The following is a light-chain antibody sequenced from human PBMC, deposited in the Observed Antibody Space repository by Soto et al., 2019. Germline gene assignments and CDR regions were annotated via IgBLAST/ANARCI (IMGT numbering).Light chain of an antibody. J-gene: IGKJ4*01. CDR1: QSVSSY. CDR3: QQRSNWPRLT. V-gene: IGKV3-11*01. CDR2: DAS. Sequence: EIVLTQSPATLSLSPGERATLSCRASQSVSSYLAWYQQKPGQAPRLLLYDASNRATGIPARFSGSGSGTDFTLTISSLVPEDFAVYYCQQRSNWPRLTFGGGTKVEIK.